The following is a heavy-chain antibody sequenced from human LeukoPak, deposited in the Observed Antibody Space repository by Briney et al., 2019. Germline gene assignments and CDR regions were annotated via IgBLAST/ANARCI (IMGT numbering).Heavy chain of an antibody. J-gene: IGHJ6*03. V-gene: IGHV3-21*06. CDR2: VSSSSSYF. CDR3: AKRAGRGNSYQFMDV. CDR1: GFTFTTFT. D-gene: IGHD2-2*01. Sequence: GGSLRLSCVASGFTFTTFTMTWVRQAPGKGLEWIASVSSSSSYFHYADSVKGRFTVSRDNANSSVALQMNSLRPDDTAVYYCAKRAGRGNSYQFMDVWGKGTTVTVSS.